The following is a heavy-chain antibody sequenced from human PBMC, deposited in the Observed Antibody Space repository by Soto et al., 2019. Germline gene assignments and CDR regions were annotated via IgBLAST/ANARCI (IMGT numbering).Heavy chain of an antibody. CDR1: GFTFSSYG. V-gene: IGHV3-30*18. CDR2: ISYDGSNK. Sequence: GGSLRLSCAASGFTFSSYGMHWVRQAPGKGLEWVAVISYDGSNKYYADSVKGRFTISRDNSKNTLYLQMNSLRAEDTAVYYCAKPQQWLVLAPSYFDYWGQGTLVTVSS. CDR3: AKPQQWLVLAPSYFDY. D-gene: IGHD6-19*01. J-gene: IGHJ4*02.